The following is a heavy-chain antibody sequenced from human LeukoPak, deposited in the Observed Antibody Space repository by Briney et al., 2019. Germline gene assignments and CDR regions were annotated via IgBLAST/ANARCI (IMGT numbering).Heavy chain of an antibody. CDR2: INQGGSEK. D-gene: IGHD5-18*01. CDR1: GFTFSSYW. CDR3: ARDETALDS. V-gene: IGHV3-7*01. Sequence: LSGGSLRLSCAASGFTFSSYWMSWARQAPEKGLEWVANINQGGSEKYYVDSVKGRLTISRDNAKNSLYLQMNSLRAEDTAVYYCARDETALDSWGQGTLVTVSS. J-gene: IGHJ4*02.